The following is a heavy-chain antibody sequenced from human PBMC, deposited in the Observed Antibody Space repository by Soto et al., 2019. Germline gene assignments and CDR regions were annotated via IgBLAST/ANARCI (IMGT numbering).Heavy chain of an antibody. CDR1: GFTFNSYA. V-gene: IGHV3-23*01. CDR3: VRKYPGTRPFDY. J-gene: IGHJ4*01. D-gene: IGHD2-2*01. CDR2: IGTDGNT. Sequence: LRLSCAASGFTFNSYAMNWVRQAPGKGLAWVSAIGTDGNTYYANSVKGRFTISRDNSRTTLYLQMNSLRVEDTALYHCVRKYPGTRPFDYWGQGTLVTVSS.